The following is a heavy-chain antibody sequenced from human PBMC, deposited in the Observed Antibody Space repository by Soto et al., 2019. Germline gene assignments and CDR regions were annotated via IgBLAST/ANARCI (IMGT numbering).Heavy chain of an antibody. CDR1: GGSISSSTYY. Sequence: PSETLSLTCTVSGGSISSSTYYWGWIRQPPGKGLEWIGSISYSGSIYYNPSLKSRVTISVDRSKNQFSLKLSSVTAADTAVYYCARNCITMVRGVIMSILNWFDPWGQGTLVTVSS. V-gene: IGHV4-39*07. CDR3: ARNCITMVRGVIMSILNWFDP. J-gene: IGHJ5*02. D-gene: IGHD3-10*01. CDR2: ISYSGSI.